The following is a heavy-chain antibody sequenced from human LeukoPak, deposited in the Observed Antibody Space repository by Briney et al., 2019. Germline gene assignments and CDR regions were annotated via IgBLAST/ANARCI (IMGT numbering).Heavy chain of an antibody. D-gene: IGHD6-19*01. CDR3: ARNPSYSSSLY. J-gene: IGHJ4*02. Sequence: AGGSLRLSCAASGFTVNSNYMTWVRQAPGKGLEWVSVIYSVDSTYYADSVRGRFTISRDNSKNTLYLQMNSLRAEDTAIYYCARNPSYSSSLYSGQGTLVTVSS. CDR2: IYSVDST. CDR1: GFTVNSNY. V-gene: IGHV3-66*02.